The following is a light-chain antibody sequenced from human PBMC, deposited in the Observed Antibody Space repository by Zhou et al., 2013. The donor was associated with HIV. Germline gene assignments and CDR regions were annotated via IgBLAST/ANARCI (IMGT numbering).Light chain of an antibody. V-gene: IGKV3-15*01. CDR2: GAS. CDR1: QTVSSY. Sequence: EIVVTQSPATLSVSPGERATLSCWASQTVSSYLAWYQQKPGQSPRLLIYGASTRATGIPARFSGSGSGTEFTLTISSLQSEDFAVYYCQQYNNWPPWTFGQGTKVEIK. CDR3: QQYNNWPPWT. J-gene: IGKJ1*01.